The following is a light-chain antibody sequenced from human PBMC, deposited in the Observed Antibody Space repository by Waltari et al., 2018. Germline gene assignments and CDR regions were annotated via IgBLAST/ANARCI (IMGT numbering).Light chain of an antibody. CDR1: QTISVD. V-gene: IGKV1-39*01. Sequence: DIQMTQSPSSLSASIGDRVTITCRASQTISVDLNWYQQKPGKAPKLLISAASTLHSGVPSNFSGSGSGTDFTLTISSLQPEDFATYFCQQSYTTPPTFGQGTKLEIK. CDR2: AAS. J-gene: IGKJ2*01. CDR3: QQSYTTPPT.